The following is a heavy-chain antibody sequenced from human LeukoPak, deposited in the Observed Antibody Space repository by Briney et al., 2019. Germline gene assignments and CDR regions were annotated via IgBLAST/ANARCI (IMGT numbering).Heavy chain of an antibody. V-gene: IGHV4-59*08. CDR3: ARLGSCSSTSCYWDTNWFDP. D-gene: IGHD2-2*01. Sequence: SETLSLTCTVSGGSISNYYWSWIRQPPGKGLEWIGYIYYSGSTSYNPSLKSRVTISVDTSKNQFSLKLGSVTAADTAVYYCARLGSCSSTSCYWDTNWFDPWGQGTLVTVSS. CDR2: IYYSGST. J-gene: IGHJ5*02. CDR1: GGSISNYY.